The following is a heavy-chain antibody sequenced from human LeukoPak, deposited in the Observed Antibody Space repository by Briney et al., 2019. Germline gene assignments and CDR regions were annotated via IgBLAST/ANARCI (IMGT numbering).Heavy chain of an antibody. V-gene: IGHV3-23*01. J-gene: IGHJ4*02. CDR2: ISGSGSNT. CDR1: GFTFSRYA. CDR3: AKEGVWGSSDY. D-gene: IGHD3-16*01. Sequence: PGGSLRLSCAASGFTFSRYAMSWVRQAPGKGLAWVSAISGSGSNTYYADSVKGRFTISRDNSKNTLFLQMNSLRAEDTAVYYCAKEGVWGSSDYWGQGTLVPVSS.